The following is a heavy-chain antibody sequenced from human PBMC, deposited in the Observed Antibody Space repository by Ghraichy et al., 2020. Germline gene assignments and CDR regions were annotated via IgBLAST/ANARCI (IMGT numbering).Heavy chain of an antibody. CDR3: ARRVLRLLRDYVWGSYRHPPYYFDY. CDR2: INHSGST. CDR1: GGSFSGYY. Sequence: SQTLSLTCAVYGGSFSGYYWSWIRQPPGKGLEWIGEINHSGSTNYNPSLKSRVTISVDTSKNQFSLKLSSVTTADTAVYYCARRVLRLLRDYVWGSYRHPPYYFDYWGQGTLVTVSS. J-gene: IGHJ4*02. V-gene: IGHV4-34*01. D-gene: IGHD3-16*02.